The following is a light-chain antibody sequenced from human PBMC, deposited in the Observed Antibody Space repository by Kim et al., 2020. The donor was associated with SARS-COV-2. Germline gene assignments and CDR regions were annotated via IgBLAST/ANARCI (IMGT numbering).Light chain of an antibody. CDR1: QSVSSN. CDR2: GAS. Sequence: EIVMTQSPATLSVSPGERATLSCRASQSVSSNLAWYQQKPGQAPRHLIYGASTRATGIPARFSGSGSGTEFTLTISSLQSEDFAVYYCKQYNNWPRTFGQGTKVDIK. J-gene: IGKJ1*01. V-gene: IGKV3-15*01. CDR3: KQYNNWPRT.